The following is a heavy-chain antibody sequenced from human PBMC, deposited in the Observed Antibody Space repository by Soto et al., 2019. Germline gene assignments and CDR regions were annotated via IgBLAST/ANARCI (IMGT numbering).Heavy chain of an antibody. CDR2: IPQDGVDG. Sequence: GGSLRLSCEVSGFIFSVYSMSWVRQTPGKGLEWVAKIPQDGVDGHYADAVKGRFTISRDNGKNSLYPQMNNLRAEDTAVYYCARDHWILPAHDFFYGSDVWGRGATVTVSS. J-gene: IGHJ6*02. D-gene: IGHD5-18*01. CDR3: ARDHWILPAHDFFYGSDV. CDR1: GFIFSVYS. V-gene: IGHV3-7*03.